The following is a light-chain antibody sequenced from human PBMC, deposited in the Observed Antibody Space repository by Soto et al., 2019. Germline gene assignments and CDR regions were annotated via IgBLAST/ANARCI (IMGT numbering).Light chain of an antibody. CDR2: AAS. Sequence: DIQMTQSPSSLSASVGDRVTITCRASQGISNYLAWYQQKPGKVPKLLIYAASTLQSVVTSRFSGSGSGTDFPLTISSLQPEDVAPDYCQKYNSAPRTFGHGTKVEIK. CDR3: QKYNSAPRT. CDR1: QGISNY. V-gene: IGKV1-27*01. J-gene: IGKJ1*01.